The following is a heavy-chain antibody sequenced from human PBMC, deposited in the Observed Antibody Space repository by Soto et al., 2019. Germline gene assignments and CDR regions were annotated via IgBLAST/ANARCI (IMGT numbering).Heavy chain of an antibody. J-gene: IGHJ5*02. Sequence: GSGPTLVNPTQTLTLTCTFSGFSLSTSGVGVGWIRQPPGKALEWLALIYWDDDKRYSPSLKSRLTITKDTSKNQVVLTMTNMEPLDTATYYCAHKGAYCTNGVCYNPWLVPLGQETLVAFSS. CDR2: IYWDDDK. V-gene: IGHV2-5*02. CDR1: GFSLSTSGVG. CDR3: AHKGAYCTNGVCYNPWLVP. D-gene: IGHD2-8*01.